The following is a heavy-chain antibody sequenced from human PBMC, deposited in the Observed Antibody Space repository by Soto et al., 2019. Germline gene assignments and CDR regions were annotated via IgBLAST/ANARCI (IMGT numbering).Heavy chain of an antibody. CDR2: ISVYNGHA. CDR3: VRDQWAVVGPGRAQASYWYGKDV. V-gene: IGHV1-18*01. Sequence: QVQLVQSGAEVKKPGASVKVSCKASDYSFTGYGISWVRQAPGQGLEWMGWISVYNGHANYAQKFQGRVTMTTDTAXSXDYMELRGLRTDDTAVVYCVRDQWAVVGPGRAQASYWYGKDVWGQGTTVTVSS. J-gene: IGHJ6*02. CDR1: DYSFTGYG. D-gene: IGHD6-19*01.